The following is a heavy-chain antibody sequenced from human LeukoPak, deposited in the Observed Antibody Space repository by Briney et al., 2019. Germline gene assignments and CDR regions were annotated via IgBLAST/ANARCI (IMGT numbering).Heavy chain of an antibody. CDR3: ARAGPRDY. J-gene: IGHJ4*02. Sequence: GGSLRLSCAASGFTFSSYSMNWVRQAPGKGLEWVSYISSSSSTIYYADSVKGRSTISRDNAKNSLYLQMSSLRAEDTAVYYCARAGPRDYWGQGTLVTVSS. V-gene: IGHV3-48*01. CDR2: ISSSSSTI. CDR1: GFTFSSYS.